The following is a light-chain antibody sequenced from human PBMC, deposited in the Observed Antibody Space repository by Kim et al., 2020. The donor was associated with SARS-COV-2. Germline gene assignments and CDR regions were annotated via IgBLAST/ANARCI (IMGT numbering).Light chain of an antibody. CDR3: RQYGSSPYT. Sequence: EIVLTQSPGTLSLSPGERATLSCRASQSVSSSYLAWYQQKPGQAPRLLIYGASSRATGIPDRFSGSGSGTDFTLTIRRLEPGDFAVYYCRQYGSSPYTFGPGTKVDIK. CDR2: GAS. V-gene: IGKV3-20*01. J-gene: IGKJ3*01. CDR1: QSVSSSY.